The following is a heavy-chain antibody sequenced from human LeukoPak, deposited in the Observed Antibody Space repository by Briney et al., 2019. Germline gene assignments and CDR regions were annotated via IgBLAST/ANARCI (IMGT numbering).Heavy chain of an antibody. V-gene: IGHV4-34*01. D-gene: IGHD2-15*01. CDR2: INHSGST. J-gene: IGHJ5*02. Sequence: KPSETLSLTCAVYGGSFSGYYWSWIRQPPGKGLEWIGEINHSGSTNYNPSLKSRVTISVDTSKNQFSLKLSSVTAADTAVYYCARGRSVFVVVVAAVRFDPWGQGTLVTVSS. CDR1: GGSFSGYY. CDR3: ARGRSVFVVVVAAVRFDP.